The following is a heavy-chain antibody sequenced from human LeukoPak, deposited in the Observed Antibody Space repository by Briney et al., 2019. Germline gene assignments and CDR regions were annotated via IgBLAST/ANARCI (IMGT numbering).Heavy chain of an antibody. Sequence: GGSLRLSCAASGFTFSSYEMNWVRQAPGKGLEWVSYISSSGSTIYYADSVKGRFTISRDNAKSTLYLQMNSLRAEDTAVYHCAREAFNYGDHYFDYWGQGTLVTVSS. CDR2: ISSSGSTI. CDR1: GFTFSSYE. V-gene: IGHV3-48*03. D-gene: IGHD4-17*01. CDR3: AREAFNYGDHYFDY. J-gene: IGHJ4*02.